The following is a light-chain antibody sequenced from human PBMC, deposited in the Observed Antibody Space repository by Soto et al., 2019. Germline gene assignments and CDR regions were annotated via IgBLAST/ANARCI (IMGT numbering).Light chain of an antibody. CDR2: DAS. V-gene: IGKV3-11*01. CDR3: QQRSNWIT. CDR1: QSVSSY. J-gene: IGKJ5*01. Sequence: EIVLTQSPATLSLSPGERATLSCRASQSVSSYLGWYQQKPGQAPRLLIYDASNRATGFPPRFSGSGSGTDFPITISRLEPDDCAVYYCQQRSNWITFGQGTRLEIK.